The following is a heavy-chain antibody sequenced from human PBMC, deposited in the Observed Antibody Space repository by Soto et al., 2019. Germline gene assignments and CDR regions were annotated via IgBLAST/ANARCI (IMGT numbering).Heavy chain of an antibody. CDR2: INPDGSEK. CDR1: GFTFSSYW. V-gene: IGHV3-7*03. D-gene: IGHD3-9*01. J-gene: IGHJ4*02. CDR3: AKNWDMGLRYFDWLLSVVFPYY. Sequence: PGGSLRLSCAASGFTFSSYWMNWVRQAPGKGLEWVADINPDGSEKYYVDSVKGRFTISRDNAKNSLYLQMNSLRAEDTAVYYCAKNWDMGLRYFDWLLSVVFPYYWGQGTLVTVSS.